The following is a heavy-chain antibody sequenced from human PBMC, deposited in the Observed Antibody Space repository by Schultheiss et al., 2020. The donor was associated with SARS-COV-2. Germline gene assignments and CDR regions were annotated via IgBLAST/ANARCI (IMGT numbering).Heavy chain of an antibody. CDR3: AKYITGTTRAFDI. V-gene: IGHV3-11*01. CDR1: GFTFSDYY. J-gene: IGHJ3*02. Sequence: GGSLRLSCAASGFTFSDYYMSWIRQAPGKGLEWVSYISSSGSTIYYADSVKGRFTISRDNAKNTLYLQMNSLRAEDTAVYYCAKYITGTTRAFDIWGQGTMVTVSS. D-gene: IGHD1-20*01. CDR2: ISSSGSTI.